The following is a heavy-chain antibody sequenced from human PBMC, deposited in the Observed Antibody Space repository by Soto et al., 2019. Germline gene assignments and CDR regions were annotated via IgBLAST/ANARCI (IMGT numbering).Heavy chain of an antibody. CDR3: AKRGGGDSSSWYGMDFDP. V-gene: IGHV3-30*18. D-gene: IGHD6-13*01. CDR1: GFTFSSYG. J-gene: IGHJ5*02. Sequence: QVQLVEPGGGVVQPGRSLRLSCAASGFTFSSYGMHWVRQAPGKGLEWVAVISYDGSNKYYADSVKGRFTISRDNSKNTLYLQMNSLGAEDTAVYYCAKRGGGDSSSWYGMDFDPWGQGTLVTVSS. CDR2: ISYDGSNK.